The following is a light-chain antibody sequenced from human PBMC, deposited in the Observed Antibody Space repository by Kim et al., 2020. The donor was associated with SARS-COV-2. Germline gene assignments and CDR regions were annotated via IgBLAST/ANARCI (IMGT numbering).Light chain of an antibody. V-gene: IGKV3-20*01. CDR1: QGLSSSY. J-gene: IGKJ5*01. Sequence: PGKGAPPPCRAGQGLSSSYLAWFQHKPGQAPRLLIFGVSSRAAGIPDRFSGSGSGTDFTLTISRLDPEDFAVYYCQQYGRSPHFGPGTRLEI. CDR2: GVS. CDR3: QQYGRSPH.